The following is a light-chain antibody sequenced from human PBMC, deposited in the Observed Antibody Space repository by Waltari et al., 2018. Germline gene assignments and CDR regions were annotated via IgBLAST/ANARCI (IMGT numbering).Light chain of an antibody. J-gene: IGLJ7*01. Sequence: QSALPQPRSVSGSPGQPVTISCSGTSSDVGNYNFVSWYQQHPGNAPKLLIYDVVKRPPGVPDRFSGSKSGNTASLTISGLQTEDEADYYCCSYAGSYTFVFGGGTQLTVL. CDR2: DVV. CDR1: SSDVGNYNF. CDR3: CSYAGSYTFV. V-gene: IGLV2-11*01.